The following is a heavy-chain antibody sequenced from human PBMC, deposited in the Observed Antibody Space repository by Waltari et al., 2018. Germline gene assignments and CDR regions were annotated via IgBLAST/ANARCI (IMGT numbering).Heavy chain of an antibody. CDR2: IYSSGNT. V-gene: IGHV4-4*07. D-gene: IGHD2-21*01. J-gene: IGHJ4*02. CDR1: GDSISNSY. CDR3: AAQCGGDYVDS. Sequence: QVQLQESGPGLVRPSETLSLTCSVSGDSISNSYWNWIRQPAGKGLEWVGRIYSSGNTNYNPSLKSRVTMSVDTSHNQVSLNLWSVTATDTAVYFCAAQCGGDYVDSWGQGALVTVSS.